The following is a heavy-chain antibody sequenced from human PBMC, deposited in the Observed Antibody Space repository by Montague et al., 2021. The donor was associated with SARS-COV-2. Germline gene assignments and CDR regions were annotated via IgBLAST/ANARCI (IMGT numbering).Heavy chain of an antibody. CDR1: GRSIRRSQSH. V-gene: IGHV4-39*01. D-gene: IGHD1-26*01. J-gene: IGHJ5*02. Sequence: SETLSLTCTVAGRSIRRSQSHRGWIRQPPRKTPAWIVNIYYSGTTYYNPSLKSRITMAVDTSKNQFSLNLISVTAADTAVYFCVRMGAAHRLNNWFDPWGQGALVTVSS. CDR3: VRMGAAHRLNNWFDP. CDR2: IYYSGTT.